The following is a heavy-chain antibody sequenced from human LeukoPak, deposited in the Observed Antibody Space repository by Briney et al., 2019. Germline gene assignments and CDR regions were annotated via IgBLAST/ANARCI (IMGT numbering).Heavy chain of an antibody. D-gene: IGHD3-10*01. Sequence: ASVKVSCKASGYTFTSYYMHWVRQAPGQGLEWMGIINPSGGSTSYAQKFQGRVTMTRDTSTSTVYMELSSLRSEDTAVYYCARDRMENYYGSGSNSYPYYYYYMDVWGKGTTVTISS. CDR3: ARDRMENYYGSGSNSYPYYYYYMDV. CDR1: GYTFTSYY. J-gene: IGHJ6*03. CDR2: INPSGGST. V-gene: IGHV1-46*01.